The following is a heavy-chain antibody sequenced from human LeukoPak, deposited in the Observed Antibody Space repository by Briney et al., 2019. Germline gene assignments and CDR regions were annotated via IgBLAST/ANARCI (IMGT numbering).Heavy chain of an antibody. Sequence: PSETLSLTCAVYGGSFSGYYWSWIRQPPGKGLEWIGEINHSGSTNYNPSLKSRVTISVDTSKNQFSLKLSSVTAADTAVYYCARGGGRWPTSWGQGTLVAVPS. CDR1: GGSFSGYY. V-gene: IGHV4-34*01. J-gene: IGHJ4*02. D-gene: IGHD5-24*01. CDR3: ARGGGRWPTS. CDR2: INHSGST.